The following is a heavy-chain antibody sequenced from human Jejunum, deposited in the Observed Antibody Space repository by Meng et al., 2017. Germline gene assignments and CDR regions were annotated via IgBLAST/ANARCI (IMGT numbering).Heavy chain of an antibody. CDR2: INTRTGGT. J-gene: IGHJ4*02. V-gene: IGHV1-2*06. CDR3: ARELISYAFDY. D-gene: IGHD1-26*01. CDR1: GYTFTDYY. Sequence: QVQLVQSAAEGKEPEASVKVSCKASGYTFTDYYLYWVRQAPGQGLEWMGRINTRTGGTIYTQKFYGRVTMTRDTSISTAYMELSRLRSDDTAVYYCARELISYAFDYWGQGSLVTVSS.